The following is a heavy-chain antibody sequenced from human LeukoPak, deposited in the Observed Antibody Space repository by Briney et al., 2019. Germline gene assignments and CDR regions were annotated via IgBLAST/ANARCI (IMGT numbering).Heavy chain of an antibody. CDR3: AREGYGSHALDI. J-gene: IGHJ3*02. V-gene: IGHV3-48*02. Sequence: AGSLRLSCAASGFTFSSYTMSWVRQAPGKGREWVSYISTSVTTMSSADSLKGRFAISRDNAKNSLYLQMNSLRDEDTAVYYCAREGYGSHALDIWGQGTMVTVSS. D-gene: IGHD3-10*01. CDR1: GFTFSSYT. CDR2: ISTSVTTM.